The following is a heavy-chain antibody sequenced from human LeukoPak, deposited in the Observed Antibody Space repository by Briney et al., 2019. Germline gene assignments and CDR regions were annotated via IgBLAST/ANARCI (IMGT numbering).Heavy chain of an antibody. J-gene: IGHJ5*02. CDR2: ISAYNGNT. CDR1: GYTFTSYG. D-gene: IGHD4-17*01. CDR3: ARDRSKTVTTGFDP. Sequence: VASVKVSCKASGYTFTSYGISWVRQAPGQGLEWMGWISAYNGNTNYAQKLQGRVTMTTDTSTSTAYMELRRLRSDDTAVYYCARDRSKTVTTGFDPWGQGTLVTVSS. V-gene: IGHV1-18*01.